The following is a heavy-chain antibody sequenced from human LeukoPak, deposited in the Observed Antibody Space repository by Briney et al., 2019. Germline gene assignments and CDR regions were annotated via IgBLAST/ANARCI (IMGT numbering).Heavy chain of an antibody. CDR3: ARGRKYYDFWSGYYVYYYMDV. Sequence: SETLSLTCTVSGGSISSYYWSWIRQPAGKGLEWIGRIYTSGSTNYNPSLKSRVTMSVDTSKNQFSLKLSSVTAADTAVYYCARGRKYYDFWSGYYVYYYMDVWGKGTTVTVSS. D-gene: IGHD3-3*01. CDR1: GGSISSYY. V-gene: IGHV4-4*07. CDR2: IYTSGST. J-gene: IGHJ6*03.